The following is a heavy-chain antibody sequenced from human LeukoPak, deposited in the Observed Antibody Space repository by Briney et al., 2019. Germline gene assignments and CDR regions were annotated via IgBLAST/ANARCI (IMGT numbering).Heavy chain of an antibody. J-gene: IGHJ5*02. D-gene: IGHD3-10*01. V-gene: IGHV4-59*01. CDR3: ARVSVRGVKVYWFDP. CDR1: GGSISSYY. CDR2: IYYSGST. Sequence: SETLSLTCTVSGGSISSYYWSWIRQPPGKGLEWIGYIYYSGSTYYNPSLKSRVTISVDTSKNQFSLKLSSVTPADTAVYYCARVSVRGVKVYWFDPWGQGTLVTVSS.